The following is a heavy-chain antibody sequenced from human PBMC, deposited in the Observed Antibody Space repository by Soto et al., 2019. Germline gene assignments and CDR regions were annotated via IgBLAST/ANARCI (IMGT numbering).Heavy chain of an antibody. D-gene: IGHD2-2*01. CDR2: IYYSGST. Sequence: SETLSLTCTVSGGSISSSSYYWGWIRQPPGKGLEWIGSIYYSGSTYSNPSLKSRVTISVDTSKNQFSLKLSSVTAADTAVYYCARGYCSSTSCPYYYYYYGMDVWGQGTTVTVSS. CDR3: ARGYCSSTSCPYYYYYYGMDV. CDR1: GGSISSSSYY. J-gene: IGHJ6*02. V-gene: IGHV4-39*01.